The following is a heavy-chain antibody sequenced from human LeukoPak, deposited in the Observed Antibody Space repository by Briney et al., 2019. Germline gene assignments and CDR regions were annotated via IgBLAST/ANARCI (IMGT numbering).Heavy chain of an antibody. J-gene: IGHJ6*03. D-gene: IGHD3-10*01. CDR1: GFTVSSNY. CDR3: SSGSGSYRTPYYYMDV. V-gene: IGHV3-53*01. CDR2: IYSGGST. Sequence: GGSLRLSCAASGFTVSSNYMSWVRQAPGKGLEWVSVIYSGGSTYYADSVKGRFTISRDNSKNTLYLQMNNLRAEDTAVYYCSSGSGSYRTPYYYMDVWGKGTTVTVSS.